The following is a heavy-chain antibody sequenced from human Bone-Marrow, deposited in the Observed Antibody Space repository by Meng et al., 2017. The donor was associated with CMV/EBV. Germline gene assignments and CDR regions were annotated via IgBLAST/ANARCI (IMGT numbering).Heavy chain of an antibody. CDR2: INHSGST. D-gene: IGHD2-2*02. V-gene: IGHV4-34*01. Sequence: GSLRLSCAVYGGSFSGYYWSWIRQPPGKGLEWIGEINHSGSTNYNPSLKSRVTISVDTSKNQFSLKLSSVTAADTAVYYCARYCSSTSCYIGAFDIWGQGTMVTVSS. J-gene: IGHJ3*02. CDR1: GGSFSGYY. CDR3: ARYCSSTSCYIGAFDI.